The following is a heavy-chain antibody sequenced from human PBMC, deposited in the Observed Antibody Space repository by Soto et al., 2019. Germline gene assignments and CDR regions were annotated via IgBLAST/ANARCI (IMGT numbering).Heavy chain of an antibody. D-gene: IGHD1-26*01. CDR3: ARDPVGGNWFDP. J-gene: IGHJ5*02. CDR1: GYTFTSYG. CDR2: INPYNGNT. Sequence: GASVKVSCKASGYTFTSYGISWVRQAPGQGLEWMGWINPYNGNTNYAQKLQGRVTMTTDTSTSTAYMELRSLRSDNTAVYYCARDPVGGNWFDPWGQGTLVTVSS. V-gene: IGHV1-18*01.